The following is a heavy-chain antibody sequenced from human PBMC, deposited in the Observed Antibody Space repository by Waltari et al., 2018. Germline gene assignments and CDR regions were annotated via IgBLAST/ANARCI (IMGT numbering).Heavy chain of an antibody. V-gene: IGHV3-23*03. CDR2: IYSGGST. CDR3: AKPAADCSGGSCYSR. D-gene: IGHD2-15*01. CDR1: GFTFSSYA. J-gene: IGHJ4*02. Sequence: EVQLLESGGGLVQPGGSLRLSCAASGFTFSSYAMSWVRPAPGKGLEWVSVIYSGGSTYYADSVKGRFTISRDNSKNTLYLQMNSLRAEDTAVYYCAKPAADCSGGSCYSRWGQGTLVTVSS.